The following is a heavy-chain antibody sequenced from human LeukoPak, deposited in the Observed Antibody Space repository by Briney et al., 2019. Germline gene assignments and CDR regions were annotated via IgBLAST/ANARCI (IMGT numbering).Heavy chain of an antibody. Sequence: VSVKVSCKASGYTFTGYYMHWVRQAPGQGLEWMGIINPSGGSTSYAQKFQGRVTMTRDTSTSTVYMELSSLRSEDTAVYYCARARRGPAYYFDYWGQGTLVTVSS. CDR2: INPSGGST. V-gene: IGHV1-46*01. CDR1: GYTFTGYY. D-gene: IGHD3-10*01. CDR3: ARARRGPAYYFDY. J-gene: IGHJ4*02.